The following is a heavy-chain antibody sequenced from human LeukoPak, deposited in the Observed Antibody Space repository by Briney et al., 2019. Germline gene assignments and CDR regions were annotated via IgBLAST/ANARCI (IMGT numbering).Heavy chain of an antibody. V-gene: IGHV3-33*03. CDR3: IVVVVTSAFWQFDL. Sequence: GRSLRLSCATSGFTFTHYGFHWVRQAPGKGLEWVAVISVDGSKRYYADSVKGRFTISRDDSKNTVFLQMNSLTVEDTAVYYCIVVVVTSAFWQFDLWGRGTLVTVSS. CDR1: GFTFTHYG. J-gene: IGHJ2*01. CDR2: ISVDGSKR. D-gene: IGHD2-2*01.